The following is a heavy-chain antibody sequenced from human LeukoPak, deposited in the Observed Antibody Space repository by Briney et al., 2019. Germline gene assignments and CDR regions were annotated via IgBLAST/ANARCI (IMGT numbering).Heavy chain of an antibody. CDR1: GDSISSGDYH. Sequence: SQTLSLTCTVSGDSISSGDYHWSWIRQLPGKGLEWIGYIYYSGSAYYNPSLQSRATMSVDTSKNQFSLKLSSVTAADTAVYYCARRDSGYAYFDYWGQGTLVTASS. J-gene: IGHJ4*02. CDR2: IYYSGSA. D-gene: IGHD5-12*01. CDR3: ARRDSGYAYFDY. V-gene: IGHV4-31*03.